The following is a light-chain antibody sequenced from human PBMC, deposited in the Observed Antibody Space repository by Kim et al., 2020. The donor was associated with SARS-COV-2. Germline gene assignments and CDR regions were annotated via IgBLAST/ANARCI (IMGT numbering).Light chain of an antibody. V-gene: IGLV1-47*01. CDR3: AAWDNSLSVHYV. CDR2: ENY. J-gene: IGLJ1*01. CDR1: SSNIGSNY. Sequence: QSVLTQPPSASGTPGQRVTISCSGSSSNIGSNYVSWYQQLPGAAPKLLIYENYQRPSGVPDRFSASKSGTSASLAISGLRSEDEADYYCAAWDNSLSVHYVVGTGTKVTVL.